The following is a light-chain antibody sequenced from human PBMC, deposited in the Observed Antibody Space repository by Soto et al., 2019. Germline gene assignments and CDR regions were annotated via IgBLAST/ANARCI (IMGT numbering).Light chain of an antibody. CDR1: QSVSRF. CDR3: QQRSTWPHT. Sequence: EIVLTQSPATLSLSPGERATLSCRASQSVSRFLAWFQQRPGQAPRLLIYDASNRASSVPARFSGSGSGTDFTLTISSLEPEDFAVYYCQQRSTWPHTFGQGTKLEI. J-gene: IGKJ2*01. V-gene: IGKV3-11*01. CDR2: DAS.